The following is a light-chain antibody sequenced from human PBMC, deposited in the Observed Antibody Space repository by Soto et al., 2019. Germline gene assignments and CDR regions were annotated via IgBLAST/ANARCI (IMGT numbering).Light chain of an antibody. CDR2: GAS. CDR3: QQYDSSPWT. CDR1: QSVSSSF. J-gene: IGKJ1*01. Sequence: EIVLTPSPGTLSLSPGERATLSCRASQSVSSSFLAWYQQKPGQAPRLLIYGASSRATGLPDRFSGIGSGTDFTLTISRLEPEDFAVYYCQQYDSSPWTFGQGTKVEIK. V-gene: IGKV3-20*01.